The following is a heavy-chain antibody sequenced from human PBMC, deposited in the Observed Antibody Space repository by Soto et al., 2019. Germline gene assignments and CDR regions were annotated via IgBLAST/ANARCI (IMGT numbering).Heavy chain of an antibody. CDR3: TGGDIAGDFDY. J-gene: IGHJ4*02. D-gene: IGHD5-12*01. CDR2: IKLTVDGGST. Sequence: DVQLVESGGGLVKPGGSLRLSCVASGFTFSNAWMNWVRQAPGKGLEWVGRIKLTVDGGSTSYAAPVKGRFTLSRDDSKTTLYLQMNSLNTDATAVYYCTGGDIAGDFDYWGQGTLVTVSS. V-gene: IGHV3-15*01. CDR1: GFTFSNAW.